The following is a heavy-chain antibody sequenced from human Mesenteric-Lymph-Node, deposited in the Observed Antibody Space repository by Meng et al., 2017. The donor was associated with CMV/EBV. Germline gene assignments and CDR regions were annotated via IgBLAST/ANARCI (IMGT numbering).Heavy chain of an antibody. J-gene: IGHJ6*02. CDR2: IYYSGST. D-gene: IGHD1-26*01. CDR1: GGAISSGGNY. V-gene: IGHV4-31*03. Sequence: LRLSCTVSGGAISSGGNYWIWLRQHPGMGLEWFGYIYYSGSTYYNPSLKSRVTLSVDTSKNQFSLKLSPVTAADTAVYYCARGGRAALYYYYGMDVWGQGTMVTVSS. CDR3: ARGGRAALYYYYGMDV.